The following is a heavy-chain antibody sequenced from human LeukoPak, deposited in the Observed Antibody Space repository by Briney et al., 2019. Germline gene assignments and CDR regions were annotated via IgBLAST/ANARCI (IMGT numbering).Heavy chain of an antibody. D-gene: IGHD3-22*01. CDR3: AKDVRYYYDSSGYHPDAFDI. CDR1: GFTFSSYA. J-gene: IGHJ3*02. CDR2: ISGSGGST. V-gene: IGHV3-23*01. Sequence: SGGSLRLSCAASGFTFSSYAMSWVRQAPGKGLEWVSAISGSGGSTYYADSVKGRFTISRDNSKNTLYLQMNSLRAEDTAVYYCAKDVRYYYDSSGYHPDAFDIWGQGTMVTVSS.